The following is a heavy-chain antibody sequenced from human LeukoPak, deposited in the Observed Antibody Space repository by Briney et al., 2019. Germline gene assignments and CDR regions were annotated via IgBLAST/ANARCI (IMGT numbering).Heavy chain of an antibody. CDR3: ARHEASTVVTPFDY. D-gene: IGHD4-23*01. CDR2: IYYSGST. CDR1: GGSISSSSYY. Sequence: SETLSLTCTVSGGSISSSSYYWGWIRQPPGKGLEWIGSIYYSGSTYYNPSLKSRVTISVDTSKNQFSLKLSSVTAADTAVYYCARHEASTVVTPFDYWGQGTLVTVSS. J-gene: IGHJ4*02. V-gene: IGHV4-39*01.